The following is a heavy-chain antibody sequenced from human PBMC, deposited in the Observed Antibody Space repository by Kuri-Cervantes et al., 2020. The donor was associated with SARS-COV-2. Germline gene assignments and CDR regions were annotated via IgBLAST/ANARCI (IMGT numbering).Heavy chain of an antibody. CDR3: ASGGQLPYYCYYYYMDV. D-gene: IGHD1-1*01. J-gene: IGHJ6*03. CDR1: GGTFSSYA. CDR2: IIPIFGTA. V-gene: IGHV1-69*05. Sequence: SVKVSCKASGGTFSSYAISWVRQAPGQGLEWMGGIIPIFGTANYAQKFQGRVTITTDESTSTAYMELSSLRSEDPGMYYCASGGQLPYYCYYYYMDVWGKGTTVTVSS.